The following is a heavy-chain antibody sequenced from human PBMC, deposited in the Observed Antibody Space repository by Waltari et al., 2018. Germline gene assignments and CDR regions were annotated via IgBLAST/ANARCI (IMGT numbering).Heavy chain of an antibody. CDR1: GGSISSYY. CDR3: AREGYYRAFDI. J-gene: IGHJ3*02. V-gene: IGHV4-59*01. D-gene: IGHD2-15*01. CDR2: IYYSGST. Sequence: QVQLQESGPGLVKPSETLSLTCTVSGGSISSYYWSWIRQPPGKGLEWIRYIYYSGSTNYNPSRKSLVTISVDTSKNQFSLKLSSVTAADTDVYYCAREGYYRAFDIWGQGTMVTVSS.